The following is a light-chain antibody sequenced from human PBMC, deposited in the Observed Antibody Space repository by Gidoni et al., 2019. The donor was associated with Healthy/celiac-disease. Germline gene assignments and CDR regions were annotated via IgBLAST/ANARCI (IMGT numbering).Light chain of an antibody. Sequence: QVAQSPSTLSASVGDRVTITCRASQSISSWLAWYQQKPGKAPKLLIYKASSLESGVPSRFSGSGSGTEFTLTISSLQPDDFATYYCQQYNSPWTFGQGTKVEIK. CDR2: KAS. CDR1: QSISSW. CDR3: QQYNSPWT. V-gene: IGKV1-5*03. J-gene: IGKJ1*01.